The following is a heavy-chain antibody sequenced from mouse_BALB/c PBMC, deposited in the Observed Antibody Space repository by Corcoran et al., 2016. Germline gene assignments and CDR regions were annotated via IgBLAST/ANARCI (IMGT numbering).Heavy chain of an antibody. D-gene: IGHD4-1*01. CDR2: IYWDDDK. V-gene: IGHV8-12*01. Sequence: QVTLKESGPGILQPSQTLSLTCSFSGFSLSTSGMGVSWIRQPSGKGLEWLAHIYWDDDKRYNPSLKSRLTISKDTSRNQVFLKITSGDTADTATYDCARRGGWDADFDYWGQGTTLTGSS. J-gene: IGHJ2*01. CDR3: ARRGGWDADFDY. CDR1: GFSLSTSGMG.